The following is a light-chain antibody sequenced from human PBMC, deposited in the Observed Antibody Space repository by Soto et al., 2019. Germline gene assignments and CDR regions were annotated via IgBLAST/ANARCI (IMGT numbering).Light chain of an antibody. V-gene: IGKV4-1*01. CDR2: WAS. CDR3: QQYYGGPIT. CDR1: QSVLSSSNNKNY. J-gene: IGKJ5*01. Sequence: DFVMTQSPDSLAVSLGERATINCKSSQSVLSSSNNKNYLSWYRQKPGQPPRLLISWASARESGVPDRFSGSGSGTDFTLTINSLQAEDVAVYYCQQYYGGPITFGQGTRLEIK.